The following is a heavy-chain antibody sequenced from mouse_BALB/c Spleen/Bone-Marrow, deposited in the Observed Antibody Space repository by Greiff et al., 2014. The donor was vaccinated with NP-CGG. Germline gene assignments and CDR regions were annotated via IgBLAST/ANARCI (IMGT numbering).Heavy chain of an antibody. J-gene: IGHJ3*01. CDR1: GFNIKDTY. CDR2: IDPANGNT. CDR3: AIYYYGSSGFAY. Sequence: VQLQQSGAELVKPGASVKLSCTASGFNIKDTYMHWGKQRPEQGLEWIGRIDPANGNTKYDPKFQGKATITADTSSNTAYLQLSSLTSEDTAVYYCAIYYYGSSGFAYWGQGTLVTVSA. V-gene: IGHV14-3*02. D-gene: IGHD1-1*01.